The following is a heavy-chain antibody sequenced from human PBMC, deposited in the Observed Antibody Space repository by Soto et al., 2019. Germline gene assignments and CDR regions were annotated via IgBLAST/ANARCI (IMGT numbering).Heavy chain of an antibody. Sequence: GASVKVSCKASGYTFTSYGISWVRQAPGQGLEWMGWISAYNGNTNYAQKLQGRVTMTTDTSTSTAYMELRSLRSDDTAVYSCARDETQSWPMNGHTIRPFDYWGQGTQVTVPQ. J-gene: IGHJ4*02. CDR1: GYTFTSYG. CDR2: ISAYNGNT. D-gene: IGHD6-13*01. V-gene: IGHV1-18*01. CDR3: ARDETQSWPMNGHTIRPFDY.